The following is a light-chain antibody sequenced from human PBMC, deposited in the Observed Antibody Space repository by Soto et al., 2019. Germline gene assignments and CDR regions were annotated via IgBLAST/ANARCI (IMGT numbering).Light chain of an antibody. CDR2: DVT. Sequence: QSVLTQPRSVSGSPGQSVAISCTGTSSDVGAYDYVSWYQQHPGKAPKLMIYDVTKRPSGVPDRFSGSKSGNTASLTISGLQPEYDSDYYCCSYAGSPYVFGTGTKLTVL. CDR3: CSYAGSPYV. V-gene: IGLV2-11*01. CDR1: SSDVGAYDY. J-gene: IGLJ1*01.